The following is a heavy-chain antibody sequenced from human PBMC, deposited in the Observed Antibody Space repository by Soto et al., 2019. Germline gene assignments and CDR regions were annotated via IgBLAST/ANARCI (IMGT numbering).Heavy chain of an antibody. V-gene: IGHV4-34*01. Sequence: SETLSLTCAVYGGSFSGYYWSWIRQPPGKGLEWIGEINHSGSTNYNPSLKSRVTISVDTSKNQFSLKLSSVTAADTAVYYCARTPYSNYGIDYWGQGTLVTVS. CDR3: ARTPYSNYGIDY. CDR2: INHSGST. J-gene: IGHJ4*02. CDR1: GGSFSGYY. D-gene: IGHD4-4*01.